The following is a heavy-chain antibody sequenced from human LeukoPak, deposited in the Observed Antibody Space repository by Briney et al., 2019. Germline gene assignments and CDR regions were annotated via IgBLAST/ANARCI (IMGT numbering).Heavy chain of an antibody. CDR1: GFTFRTYW. CDR2: INSDGSST. J-gene: IGHJ4*02. CDR3: AREAVDYYDSSGYYYFDY. Sequence: PGGSLRLSCTTSGFTFRTYWMHWVRQAPGKGLVWVSRINSDGSSTSYADSVKGRFTISRDNSKNTLYLQMNSLRAEDTAVYYCAREAVDYYDSSGYYYFDYWGQGTLVTVSS. D-gene: IGHD3-22*01. V-gene: IGHV3-74*01.